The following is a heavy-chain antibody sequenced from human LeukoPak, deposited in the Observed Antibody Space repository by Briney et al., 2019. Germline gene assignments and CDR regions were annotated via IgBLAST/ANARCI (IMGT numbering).Heavy chain of an antibody. V-gene: IGHV1-18*01. CDR1: GYTFTSYG. CDR2: ICAYNGNT. Sequence: AAAKVSRKASGYTFTSYGISWVRQAAGQGLDWMGWICAYNGNTNYAQKLQGRVTMTTDTTTSTDYKELRSQRSDNTAVYHFAKRGDCGYDLPVDHWGQGTLVTVSS. CDR3: AKRGDCGYDLPVDH. J-gene: IGHJ5*02. D-gene: IGHD5-12*01.